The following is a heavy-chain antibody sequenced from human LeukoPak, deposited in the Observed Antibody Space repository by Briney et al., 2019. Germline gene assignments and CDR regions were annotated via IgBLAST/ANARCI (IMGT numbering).Heavy chain of an antibody. Sequence: SETLSLTCTVYGGSISSGGYYWSWIRQPPGRGREGTGYTYHGGSTYYNPSLKSRVTISVDRSKNQFSLKLSAVTAADTAVYYCAREMRPSATAAMVGWFDPWGEGTLVTVSS. CDR1: GGSISSGGYY. V-gene: IGHV4-30-2*01. CDR3: AREMRPSATAAMVGWFDP. D-gene: IGHD2-2*01. CDR2: TYHGGST. J-gene: IGHJ5*02.